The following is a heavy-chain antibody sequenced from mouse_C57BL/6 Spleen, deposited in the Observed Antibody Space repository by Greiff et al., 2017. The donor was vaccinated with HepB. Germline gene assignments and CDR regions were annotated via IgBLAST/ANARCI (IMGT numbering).Heavy chain of an antibody. CDR3: ARGIYGSSSWFAY. V-gene: IGHV1-52*01. J-gene: IGHJ3*01. Sequence: VQLQQPGAELVRPGSSVKLSCKASGYTFTSYWMHWVKQRPIQGLEWIGNIDPSDSETHYNQKFKDKATLTVDKSSSTAYMQLSSLTSEDSAVYYCARGIYGSSSWFAYWGQGTLVTVSA. CDR2: IDPSDSET. CDR1: GYTFTSYW. D-gene: IGHD1-1*01.